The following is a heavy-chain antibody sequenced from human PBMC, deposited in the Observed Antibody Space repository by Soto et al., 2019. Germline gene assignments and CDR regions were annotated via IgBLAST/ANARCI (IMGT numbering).Heavy chain of an antibody. V-gene: IGHV4-34*01. CDR3: AREDRTYYYMNV. CDR1: GGSFSGYY. Sequence: SETLSLTCAVYGGSFSGYYWSWIHQPPGKGLEWIGEINHSGSTNYNPSLKSRVTISVDTSKNQFSLKLSSVTAADTAVYYCAREDRTYYYMNVWGKGTTVTVSS. J-gene: IGHJ6*03. CDR2: INHSGST.